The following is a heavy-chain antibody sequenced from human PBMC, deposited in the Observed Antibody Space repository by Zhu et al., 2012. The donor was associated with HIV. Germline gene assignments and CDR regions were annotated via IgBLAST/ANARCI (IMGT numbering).Heavy chain of an antibody. CDR3: ARISRQQLVHWYFDL. Sequence: QVQLQESGPGLVKPSETLSLTCTVSGGSISSSYWSWIRQPPGKGLEWIGYIYTSGNTNYNPSLKSRVTISIDTSKNQFSLKVNSVTAADTAVYYCARISRQQLVHWYFDLWGRGHPWSLSSS. J-gene: IGHJ2*01. D-gene: IGHD6-13*01. V-gene: IGHV4-4*09. CDR2: IYTSGNT. CDR1: GGSISSSY.